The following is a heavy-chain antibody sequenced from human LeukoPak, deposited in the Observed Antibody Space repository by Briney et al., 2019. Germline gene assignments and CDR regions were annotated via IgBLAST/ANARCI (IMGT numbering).Heavy chain of an antibody. J-gene: IGHJ4*02. D-gene: IGHD6-19*01. CDR1: GFTFSSYG. Sequence: PGGSLRLSCAASGFTFSSYGMSWVRQAPGKGLEWVSAISGSGGSTYYADSVKGRFTISRDNSKNTLYLQMNSLRAEDTAVYYCAKASRYSSVESLDYWGQGTLVTVSS. V-gene: IGHV3-23*01. CDR2: ISGSGGST. CDR3: AKASRYSSVESLDY.